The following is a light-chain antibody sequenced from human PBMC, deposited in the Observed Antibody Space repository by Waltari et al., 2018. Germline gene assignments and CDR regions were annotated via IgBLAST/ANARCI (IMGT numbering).Light chain of an antibody. CDR3: QHYVRLPVT. CDR2: GVS. Sequence: EIVLTQSPDTLSLSPGERATLSCRASQSVGTSLAWYRQQKGGTAPRLLIYGVSIRATGISDRFSGSGFGTDFSLTISGLEPEDFAVYYCQHYVRLPVTFGQGTTVEIK. J-gene: IGKJ1*01. V-gene: IGKV3-20*01. CDR1: QSVGTS.